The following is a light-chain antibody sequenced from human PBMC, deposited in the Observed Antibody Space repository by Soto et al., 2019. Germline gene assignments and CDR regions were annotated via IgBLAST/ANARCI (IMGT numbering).Light chain of an antibody. Sequence: QSVLTQPPSASGSPGQSVTISCTGTSSDVGIYEYVSWYQQHPGKAPKLIIYEVSRRPSGVPDRFSGSKSGNTASLTVSGLQAEDEAEYYCCSNVGSDNLVFGGGTKLTVL. CDR3: CSNVGSDNLV. J-gene: IGLJ2*01. CDR1: SSDVGIYEY. V-gene: IGLV2-8*01. CDR2: EVS.